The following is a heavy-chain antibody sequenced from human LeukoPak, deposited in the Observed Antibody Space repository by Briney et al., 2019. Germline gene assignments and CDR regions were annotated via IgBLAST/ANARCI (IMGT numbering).Heavy chain of an antibody. CDR3: ARAPDHYALDY. CDR1: GGSISSYY. J-gene: IGHJ4*02. Sequence: SETLPLTCTVSGGSISSYYWSWIRQPPGKGLEWIGYIYYSGSTNYNPSLKSRVTISVDTSKNQFSLKLSSVTAADTAVYYCARAPDHYALDYWGQGTLVTVSS. V-gene: IGHV4-59*01. D-gene: IGHD2-2*01. CDR2: IYYSGST.